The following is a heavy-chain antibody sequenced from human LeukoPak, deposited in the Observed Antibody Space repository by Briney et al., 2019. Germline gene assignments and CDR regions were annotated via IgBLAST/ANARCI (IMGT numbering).Heavy chain of an antibody. CDR3: ARDSWDTAMPDGVEGDY. D-gene: IGHD5-18*01. J-gene: IGHJ4*02. Sequence: PGGSLRLSCAASGFTFSSYGMHWVRQAPGKGLEWVAFIRHDGNNKYHADSVKGRFTISRDNSKNTLYLQMNSLRPEDTAVYYCARDSWDTAMPDGVEGDYWGQGTLVTVSS. V-gene: IGHV3-30*02. CDR2: IRHDGNNK. CDR1: GFTFSSYG.